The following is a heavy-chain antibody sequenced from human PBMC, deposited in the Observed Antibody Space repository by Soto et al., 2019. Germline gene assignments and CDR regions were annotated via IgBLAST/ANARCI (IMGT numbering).Heavy chain of an antibody. CDR1: GFTFSSYA. CDR2: ISGSGGST. D-gene: IGHD3-22*01. CDR3: AKDFLDSSGYYYSGIFDY. J-gene: IGHJ4*02. V-gene: IGHV3-23*01. Sequence: GGSLRLSCAASGFTFSSYAMSWVRQAPGKGLEWVSAISGSGGSTYYADSVKGRFTISRDNSKNTLYLQMNSLRAEDTAVYYCAKDFLDSSGYYYSGIFDYWGQGTLVTVSS.